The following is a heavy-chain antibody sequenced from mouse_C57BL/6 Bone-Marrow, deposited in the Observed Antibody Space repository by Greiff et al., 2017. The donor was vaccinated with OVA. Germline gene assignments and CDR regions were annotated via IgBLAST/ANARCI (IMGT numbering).Heavy chain of an antibody. D-gene: IGHD1-1*01. V-gene: IGHV1-82*01. CDR2: IYPGDGDT. J-gene: IGHJ1*03. CDR1: GYAFSSSW. Sequence: QVQLRQSGPELVKPGASVKISCKASGYAFSSSWMNWVKQRPGKGLEWIGRIYPGDGDTNYNGKFKGKATLTADKSSSTAYMQLSSLTSEDSAVYFCARCFYYYGSSYWYFDVWGTGTTVTVSS. CDR3: ARCFYYYGSSYWYFDV.